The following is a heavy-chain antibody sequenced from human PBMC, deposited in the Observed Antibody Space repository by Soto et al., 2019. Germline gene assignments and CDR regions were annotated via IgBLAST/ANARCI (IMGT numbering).Heavy chain of an antibody. D-gene: IGHD3-9*01. Sequence: QLQLQESGAGLVKPSETQSLPCTVSGGSITSSSYYWGWIRQPPGKVLEWIGSIYYSGNTYYNPSLKSRVTISLDTSQNQFSLKLSSMTAADTAVYYCVRGSFNWPQESGGMDVWGPGTTVTVSS. V-gene: IGHV4-39*02. CDR2: IYYSGNT. J-gene: IGHJ6*02. CDR1: GGSITSSSYY. CDR3: VRGSFNWPQESGGMDV.